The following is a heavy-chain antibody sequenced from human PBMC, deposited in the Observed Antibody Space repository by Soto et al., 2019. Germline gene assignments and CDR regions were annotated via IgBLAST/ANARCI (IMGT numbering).Heavy chain of an antibody. D-gene: IGHD3-10*01. CDR2: INPNTGGT. CDR3: ARATSGNFYFDH. V-gene: IGHV1-2*02. CDR1: GYTFTGYY. J-gene: IGHJ4*02. Sequence: ASVKVSCKASGYTFTGYYMHWVRQAPGQGLEWMGWINPNTGGTDYAEKFQGRVTMTGDTSISTAYVELGSLTYDDTAVYYCARATSGNFYFDHWGQGTLVTVSS.